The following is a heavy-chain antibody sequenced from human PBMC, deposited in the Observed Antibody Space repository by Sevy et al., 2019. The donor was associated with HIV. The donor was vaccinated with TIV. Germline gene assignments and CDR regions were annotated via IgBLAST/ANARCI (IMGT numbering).Heavy chain of an antibody. J-gene: IGHJ5*02. V-gene: IGHV4-59*01. CDR1: GGSISSYY. CDR3: ARAGTLKLRFLEWTNNWFDP. Sequence: SETQSLTCTVSGGSISSYYWSWIRQPPGKGLEWIGYIYYSGSTNYNPSLKSRVTISVDTSKNQYSLKLSSVTAGDTTVYYCARAGTLKLRFLEWTNNWFDPWGQGTLVTVSS. D-gene: IGHD3-3*01. CDR2: IYYSGST.